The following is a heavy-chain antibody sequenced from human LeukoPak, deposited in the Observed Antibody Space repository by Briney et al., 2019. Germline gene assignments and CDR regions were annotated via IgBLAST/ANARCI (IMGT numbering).Heavy chain of an antibody. Sequence: ASVKVSCKASGGTFSSYAISWVRQAPGQGLEWMGGIIPIFGTANYVQKFQGRVTMTTDTSTSTAYMELRSLRSDDTAVYYCARGPGYYGSGSKINYFDYWGQGTLVTVSS. J-gene: IGHJ4*02. V-gene: IGHV1-69*05. CDR2: IIPIFGTA. D-gene: IGHD3-10*01. CDR3: ARGPGYYGSGSKINYFDY. CDR1: GGTFSSYA.